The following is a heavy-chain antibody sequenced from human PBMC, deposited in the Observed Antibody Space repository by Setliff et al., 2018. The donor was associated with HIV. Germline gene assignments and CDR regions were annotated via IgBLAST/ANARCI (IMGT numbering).Heavy chain of an antibody. CDR2: IYHSGST. CDR1: GGSIGSTDYY. V-gene: IGHV4-39*01. J-gene: IGHJ6*03. D-gene: IGHD2-2*01. CDR3: ARHRDPPGTSWIFYYYYMDL. Sequence: PSETLSLTCTVSGGSIGSTDYYWGWIRQPPGKGLEWIGSIYHSGSTYYNPSLKSRVTISVDTSKNQFSLKLSSVTAADTGVYYCARHRDPPGTSWIFYYYYMDLWGGGTTVTVSS.